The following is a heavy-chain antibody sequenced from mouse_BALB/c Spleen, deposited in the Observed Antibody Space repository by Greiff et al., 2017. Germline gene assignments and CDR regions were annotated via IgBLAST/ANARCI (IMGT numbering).Heavy chain of an antibody. J-gene: IGHJ4*01. Sequence: EVNLVESGGGLVQPKGSLKLSCAASGFTFNTYAMNWVRQAPGKGLEWVARIRSKSNNYATYYADSVKDRFTISRDDSQSMLYLQMNNLKTEDTAMYYCVRLSYGNYSYYAMDDWGQGTSVTVSS. CDR3: VRLSYGNYSYYAMDD. CDR2: IRSKSNNYAT. CDR1: GFTFNTYA. V-gene: IGHV10-1*02. D-gene: IGHD2-1*01.